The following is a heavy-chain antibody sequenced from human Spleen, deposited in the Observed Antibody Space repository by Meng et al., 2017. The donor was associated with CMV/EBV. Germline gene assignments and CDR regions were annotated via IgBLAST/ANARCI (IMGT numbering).Heavy chain of an antibody. J-gene: IGHJ6*02. D-gene: IGHD3-3*01. Sequence: ASVKVSCKASGYTFTRYGVNWVRQAPGQGLEWMGWISTHNGNTIYAQKFQGRVAMTTDTSTTTVYMDLSSLRSEDTAVYYCAREGDFGVVIDSYYYGMDVWGQGTTVTVSS. CDR2: ISTHNGNT. CDR3: AREGDFGVVIDSYYYGMDV. CDR1: GYTFTRYG. V-gene: IGHV1-18*01.